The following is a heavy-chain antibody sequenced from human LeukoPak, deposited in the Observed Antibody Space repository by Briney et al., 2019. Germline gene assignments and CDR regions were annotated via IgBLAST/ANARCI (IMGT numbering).Heavy chain of an antibody. V-gene: IGHV3-30*02. CDR2: IRYDGSNK. D-gene: IGHD2-2*01. J-gene: IGHJ2*01. CDR3: AKGSVHCSSTSCYSWNWYFDL. CDR1: GFTFSSYG. Sequence: GGSLRLSCAASGFTFSSYGMHWVRQAPGKGLEWVAFIRYDGSNKYYADSVKGRFTISRDNSKNTLYLQMNSLRAEDTAVYYCAKGSVHCSSTSCYSWNWYFDLWGRGTLVTVSP.